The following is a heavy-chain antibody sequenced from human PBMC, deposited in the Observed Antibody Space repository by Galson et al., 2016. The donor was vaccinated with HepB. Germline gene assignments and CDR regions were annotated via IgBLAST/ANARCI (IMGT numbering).Heavy chain of an antibody. Sequence: QSGAEVKEPGESLRISCQGSGYRLTDYWITWVRQVPGKGLQWMGRIDPDDSYTNYSPSFQGHVTISVDKSINTAYLQWSTLKASDTAIYYCARALKYGSRNYYDYYAMDVWGQGTVVTVSS. V-gene: IGHV5-10-1*01. D-gene: IGHD4-17*01. CDR2: IDPDDSYT. CDR1: GYRLTDYW. CDR3: ARALKYGSRNYYDYYAMDV. J-gene: IGHJ6*02.